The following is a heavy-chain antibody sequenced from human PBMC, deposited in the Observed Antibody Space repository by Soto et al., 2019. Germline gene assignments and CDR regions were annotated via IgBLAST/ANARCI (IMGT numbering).Heavy chain of an antibody. CDR2: ISYDGSNK. CDR3: AKDCHVEMATICFDY. CDR1: GFTFSSYG. V-gene: IGHV3-30*18. D-gene: IGHD5-12*01. J-gene: IGHJ4*02. Sequence: GGSLRLSCAASGFTFSSYGMHWVRQAPGKGLEWVAVISYDGSNKYYADSVKGRFTISRDNSKNTLYLQMNSLRAEDTAVYYCAKDCHVEMATICFDYWGQGTLVTVSS.